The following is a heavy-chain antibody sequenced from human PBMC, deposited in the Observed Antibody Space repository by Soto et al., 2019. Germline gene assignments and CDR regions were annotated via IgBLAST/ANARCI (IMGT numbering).Heavy chain of an antibody. Sequence: QVQLQESGPGLVKPSQTLSLTCTVSGGSINSGDYYWNWIRQPPGKGLEWIGYIYYSGITYCNPSLKSRVSISVDTSKNQFSLNLSSVTAADTAVYYCASDVFSDYGRDYAFDIWGQGTVVTVSS. D-gene: IGHD4-17*01. J-gene: IGHJ3*02. V-gene: IGHV4-30-4*01. CDR1: GGSINSGDYY. CDR2: IYYSGIT. CDR3: ASDVFSDYGRDYAFDI.